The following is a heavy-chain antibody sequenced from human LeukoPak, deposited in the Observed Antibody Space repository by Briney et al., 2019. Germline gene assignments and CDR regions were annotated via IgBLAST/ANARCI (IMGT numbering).Heavy chain of an antibody. CDR2: MNPNSGNT. CDR3: ARVDTAMVTGY. Sequence: ASVKVSCKASGYTFTSYDINWVRQATGQGLEWMGWMNPNSGNTGYAQKFQGGVTMTRNTSISTAYMELSSLRSEDTAAYYCARVDTAMVTGYWGQGTLVTVSS. J-gene: IGHJ4*02. D-gene: IGHD5-18*01. V-gene: IGHV1-8*01. CDR1: GYTFTSYD.